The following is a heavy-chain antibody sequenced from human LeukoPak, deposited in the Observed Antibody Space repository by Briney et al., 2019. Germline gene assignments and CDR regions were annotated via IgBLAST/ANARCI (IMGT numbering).Heavy chain of an antibody. CDR2: IYYSGST. CDR1: GGSISSSSYY. Sequence: PSETLSLTCTVSGGSISSSSYYWGWIRQPPGKGLEWIGSIYYSGSTYYNPSLKSRVTISVDTSKNQFSLKLSSVTAADTAVYYCARVHGSPTRNYYYYYMDVWGKGTTVTVSS. J-gene: IGHJ6*03. D-gene: IGHD6-13*01. V-gene: IGHV4-39*07. CDR3: ARVHGSPTRNYYYYYMDV.